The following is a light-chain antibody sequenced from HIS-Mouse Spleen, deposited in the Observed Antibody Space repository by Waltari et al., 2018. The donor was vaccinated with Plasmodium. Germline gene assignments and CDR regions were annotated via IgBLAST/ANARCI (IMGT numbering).Light chain of an antibody. CDR3: SSYAGSNSLV. CDR1: RSDVGGYNY. Sequence: QSALTQPPSASGSPGQSVTISCTGTRSDVGGYNYVSWYHQHPGKAPKLMIYEVSKRPAGVPDLFAVCKSGNTASLTVAGLQAEDEADYYCSSYAGSNSLVFGGGTKLTVL. J-gene: IGLJ2*01. V-gene: IGLV2-8*01. CDR2: EVS.